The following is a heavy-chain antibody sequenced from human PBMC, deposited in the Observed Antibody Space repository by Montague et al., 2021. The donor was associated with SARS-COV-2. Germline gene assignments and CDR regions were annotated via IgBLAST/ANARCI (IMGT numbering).Heavy chain of an antibody. D-gene: IGHD7-27*01. CDR2: IYSSGNT. CDR3: GTGLYWYFDL. Sequence: SETLSLTCAVSGISITNRNWWSWVRQPPGKGLELLGEIYSSGNTHYDPSLQGRATMSLDKSNNQVLLSLTPVTAADTAIYYCGTGLYWYFDLWGHGTLVTVSS. V-gene: IGHV4-4*02. CDR1: GISITNRNW. J-gene: IGHJ2*01.